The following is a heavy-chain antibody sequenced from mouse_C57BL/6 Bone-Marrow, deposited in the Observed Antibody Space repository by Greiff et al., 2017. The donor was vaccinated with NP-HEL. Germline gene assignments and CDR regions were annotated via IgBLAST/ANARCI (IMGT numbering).Heavy chain of an antibody. D-gene: IGHD2-1*01. CDR3: ARGGNYWYYFDY. J-gene: IGHJ2*01. CDR2: FHTYNDDT. V-gene: IGHV1-47*01. CDR1: GYTFTTYP. Sequence: VMLVESGAELVKPGASVKMSCKASGYTFTTYPIEWVKQNHGKSLEWIGNFHTYNDDTEYNEKFKNKATLTVEKSSSTVYLELSRLTSDDSSVYYCARGGNYWYYFDYWGQGTTLTVSS.